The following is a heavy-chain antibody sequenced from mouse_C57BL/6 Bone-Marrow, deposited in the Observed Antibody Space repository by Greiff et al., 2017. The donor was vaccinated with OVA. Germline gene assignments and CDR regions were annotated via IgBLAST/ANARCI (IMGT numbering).Heavy chain of an antibody. V-gene: IGHV1-59*01. D-gene: IGHD2-10*02. CDR3: ARSGWYGY. CDR1: GYTFTSYW. J-gene: IGHJ2*01. Sequence: VQLQQPGAELVRPGTSVKLSCKASGYTFTSYWMHWVKQRPGQGLEWIGVIDPSDSYTNYNQKFKGKATLTVDTSSSTAYMQLSSLTSEDSAVYYCARSGWYGYWGQGTTLTVPS. CDR2: IDPSDSYT.